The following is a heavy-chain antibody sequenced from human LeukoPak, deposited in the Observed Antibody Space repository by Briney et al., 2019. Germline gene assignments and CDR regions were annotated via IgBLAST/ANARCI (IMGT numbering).Heavy chain of an antibody. CDR1: GFTVSSNY. CDR3: ARFMVVAASHAFDI. J-gene: IGHJ3*02. Sequence: GGSLRLSCAASGFTVSSNYMSWVRQAPGKGLEWVSVIYSGGSTYYADSVKGQFTISRDNSKNTLYLQMNSLRAEDTAVYYCARFMVVAASHAFDIWGQGTMVTVSS. D-gene: IGHD2-15*01. CDR2: IYSGGST. V-gene: IGHV3-66*02.